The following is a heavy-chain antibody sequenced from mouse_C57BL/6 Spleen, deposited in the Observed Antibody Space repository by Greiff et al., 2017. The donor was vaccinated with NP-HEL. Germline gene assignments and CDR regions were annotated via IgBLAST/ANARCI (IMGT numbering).Heavy chain of an antibody. CDR3: ARLRTTVVAHPFDY. J-gene: IGHJ2*01. CDR1: GYTFTSYW. Sequence: QVHVKQPGAELVKPGASVKLSCKASGYTFTSYWMHWVKQRPGRGLEWIGRIDPNSGGTKYNEKFKSKATLTVDKPSSTAYMQLSSLTSEDSAVYYCARLRTTVVAHPFDYWGQGTTLTVSS. V-gene: IGHV1-72*01. CDR2: IDPNSGGT. D-gene: IGHD1-1*01.